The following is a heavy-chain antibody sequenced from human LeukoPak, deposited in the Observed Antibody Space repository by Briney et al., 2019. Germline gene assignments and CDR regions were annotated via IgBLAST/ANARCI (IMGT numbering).Heavy chain of an antibody. CDR2: ISGSGGST. V-gene: IGHV3-23*01. J-gene: IGHJ4*02. CDR1: GFTFSSYA. CDR3: AKSSSSWYRFDY. Sequence: GGSLRLSCAASGFTFSSYAMSWVRQAPGKGLEWVSAISGSGGSTYYADSVKGRFTISRDNSKNTLYLQMNSLRAEDTAVCYCAKSSSSWYRFDYWGQGTLVTVSS. D-gene: IGHD6-13*01.